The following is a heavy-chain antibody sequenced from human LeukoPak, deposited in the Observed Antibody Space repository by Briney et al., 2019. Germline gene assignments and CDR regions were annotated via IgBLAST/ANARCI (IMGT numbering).Heavy chain of an antibody. J-gene: IGHJ4*02. CDR3: ARTSGGMGILDDDY. CDR2: IYHSGST. CDR1: GGSISSGGYY. V-gene: IGHV4-30-2*01. D-gene: IGHD7-27*01. Sequence: SETLSLTCTVSGGSISSGGYYWSWIRQPPGKGLEWIGYIYHSGSTYYNPSLKSRVTISVDRSKNQFSLKLSSVTAADTAVYYCARTSGGMGILDDDYWGQGTLVTVSS.